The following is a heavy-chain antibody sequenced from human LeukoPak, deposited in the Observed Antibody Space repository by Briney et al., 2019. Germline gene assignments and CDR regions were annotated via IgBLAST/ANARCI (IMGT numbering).Heavy chain of an antibody. CDR2: IWYDGSNK. V-gene: IGHV3-33*01. Sequence: PGRSLRLSCAASGFTFSSYGMHWVRQAPGKGLAWVAVIWYDGSNKYYADSVKGRFTISRDNSKNTLYLQMNSLRAEDTAVYYCARDRVSGSYPDAFDIWGQGTMVTVSS. CDR3: ARDRVSGSYPDAFDI. CDR1: GFTFSSYG. J-gene: IGHJ3*02. D-gene: IGHD1-26*01.